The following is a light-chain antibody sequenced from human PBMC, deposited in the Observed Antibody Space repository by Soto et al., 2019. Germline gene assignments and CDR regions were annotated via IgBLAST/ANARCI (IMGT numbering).Light chain of an antibody. CDR2: EGV. Sequence: QSVLTQPASVSGSPGQSITISCTGTSSDVGNYNLVSWYQQYPGKAPKLIIYEGVKRPSGVSNRFSGSKSGNTASLTISGLQAEDEADYYCCSYADSRTFAFGGGTKLTVL. CDR3: CSYADSRTFA. V-gene: IGLV2-23*03. J-gene: IGLJ2*01. CDR1: SSDVGNYNL.